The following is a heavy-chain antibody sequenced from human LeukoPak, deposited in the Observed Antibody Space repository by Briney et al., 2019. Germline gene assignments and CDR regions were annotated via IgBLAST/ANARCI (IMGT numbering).Heavy chain of an antibody. D-gene: IGHD3-22*01. J-gene: IGHJ6*02. CDR2: ISYAGSNK. CDR3: ARDQYYYDSSGYYHYYYYYGMDV. Sequence: PGGSLRLSCAAFGFTFSSYAMHWVRQAPGKGLEWVAVISYAGSNKYYADSVKGRFTISRDNSKNTLYLQMNSLRAEDTAVYYCARDQYYYDSSGYYHYYYYYGMDVWGQGTTVTVSS. CDR1: GFTFSSYA. V-gene: IGHV3-30-3*01.